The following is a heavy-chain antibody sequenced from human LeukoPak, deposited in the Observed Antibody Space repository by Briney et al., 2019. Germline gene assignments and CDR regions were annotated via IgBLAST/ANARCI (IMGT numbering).Heavy chain of an antibody. V-gene: IGHV3-48*04. Sequence: GGSLRLSCAASGFTFSSYSMNWVRQAPGKGLEWVSYISSSSSTIYYADSVKGRFTIPRDNAKNSLYLQMNSLRAEDTAVYFCARVGDNNAFDIWGQGTMVTVSS. J-gene: IGHJ3*02. D-gene: IGHD2-21*01. CDR1: GFTFSSYS. CDR3: ARVGDNNAFDI. CDR2: ISSSSSTI.